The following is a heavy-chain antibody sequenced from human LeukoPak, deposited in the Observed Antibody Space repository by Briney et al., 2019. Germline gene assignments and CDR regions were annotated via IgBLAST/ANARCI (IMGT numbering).Heavy chain of an antibody. CDR3: ARGDSSGYQDDAFDI. CDR1: GGTFSSYA. Sequence: SVKVSCKASGGTFSSYAISWVRQAPGQGLQWMGRIIPILGIANYAQKFQGRVTITADESTSTAYMELSSLRSEDTAVYYCARGDSSGYQDDAFDIWGQGTMVTVSS. V-gene: IGHV1-69*04. CDR2: IIPILGIA. J-gene: IGHJ3*02. D-gene: IGHD3-22*01.